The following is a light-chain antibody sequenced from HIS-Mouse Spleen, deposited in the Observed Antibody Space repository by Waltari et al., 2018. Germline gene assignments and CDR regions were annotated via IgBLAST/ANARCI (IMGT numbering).Light chain of an antibody. Sequence: TLSLSPGERATLSCRASQSVSSYLAWYQQKPGQAPRLLIYDASNRATGIPARFSGSGSGTDFTLTFSSLEPEDFAVYYCQQRSNWPPTFGQGTKVEIK. CDR1: QSVSSY. J-gene: IGKJ1*01. CDR3: QQRSNWPPT. V-gene: IGKV3-11*01. CDR2: DAS.